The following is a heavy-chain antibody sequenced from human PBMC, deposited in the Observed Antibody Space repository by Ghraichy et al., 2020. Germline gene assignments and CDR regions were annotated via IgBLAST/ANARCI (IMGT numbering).Heavy chain of an antibody. Sequence: SETLSLTCTVSGGSISSGEYYWSWIRQPPGKGLEWIGYIYYSGTTYYNPSLKSRVTISVDTSKNQFSLKLSSVTAADTAVYYCARDPNYGSGSYYGYFEYWGQGTLVTVSS. CDR3: ARDPNYGSGSYYGYFEY. V-gene: IGHV4-30-4*01. J-gene: IGHJ4*02. CDR2: IYYSGTT. CDR1: GGSISSGEYY. D-gene: IGHD3-10*01.